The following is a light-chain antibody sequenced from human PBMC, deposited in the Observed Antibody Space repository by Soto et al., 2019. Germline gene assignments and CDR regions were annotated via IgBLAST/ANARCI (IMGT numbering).Light chain of an antibody. CDR2: DVS. J-gene: IGKJ4*01. CDR1: QSVSSN. Sequence: EIVMTQSPGTLSVSPGERATLSCRASQSVSSNLAWYQQKPGQAPRLLIYDVSTRATGTPSRFSGSGSGTEFTLTISSLQSEDFALYYCQQYNKWPPLTFGGGTKVEIK. V-gene: IGKV3-15*01. CDR3: QQYNKWPPLT.